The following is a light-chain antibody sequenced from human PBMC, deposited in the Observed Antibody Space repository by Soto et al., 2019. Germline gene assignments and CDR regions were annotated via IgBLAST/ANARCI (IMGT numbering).Light chain of an antibody. V-gene: IGKV3-20*01. CDR1: QSVSSSY. J-gene: IGKJ2*01. CDR3: QQYGSSTPVT. CDR2: DAS. Sequence: EIVLTQSPGILSLSPGERATLSCRASQSVSSSYLAWYQQKPGQAPRLLIYDASSRATGIPERFSGSGYGTDFTLTISRLEPDDFAMYYCQQYGSSTPVTFGQGTKLEMK.